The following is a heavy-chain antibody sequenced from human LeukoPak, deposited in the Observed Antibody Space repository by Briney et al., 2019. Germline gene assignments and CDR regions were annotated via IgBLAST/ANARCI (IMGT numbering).Heavy chain of an antibody. V-gene: IGHV3-48*04. CDR1: GFTFSSYG. CDR2: ISSSGSTI. Sequence: GGSLRLSCAASGFTFSSYGMHWVRQAPGKGLEWVSYISSSGSTIYYADSVKGRFTISRDNAKNSLYLQMNGLRAEDTAVYYCARDYSDEWFLDVWGKGTTVTVSS. J-gene: IGHJ6*04. CDR3: ARDYSDEWFLDV. D-gene: IGHD3-3*01.